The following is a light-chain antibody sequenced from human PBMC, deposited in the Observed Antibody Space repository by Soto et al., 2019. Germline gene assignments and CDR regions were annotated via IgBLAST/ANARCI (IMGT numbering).Light chain of an antibody. CDR2: DAS. Sequence: SVMTQSPATLSLSPGERATLSCRASENVFSFMAWYQQKPGQAPRLLIYDASRQATGVPARFSGSRSGTDFTLTINSLGPEDAAVYYCQQRTKWPPIFTFGPGTKVAIK. CDR3: QQRTKWPPIFT. CDR1: ENVFSF. J-gene: IGKJ3*01. V-gene: IGKV3-11*01.